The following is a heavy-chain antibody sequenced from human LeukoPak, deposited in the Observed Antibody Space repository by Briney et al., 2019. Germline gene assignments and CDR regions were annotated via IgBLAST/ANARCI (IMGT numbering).Heavy chain of an antibody. CDR1: GYTFTGYY. CDR2: INPNSGGT. Sequence: ASVKVSCKASGYTFTGYYMHWVRQAPGQGLEWMGWINPNSGGTNYAQKLQGRVTMTRDTSISTAYMELSRLRSDDTAVYYCATQRRTYGDYWRNDYWGQGTLVTVSS. V-gene: IGHV1-2*02. D-gene: IGHD4-17*01. J-gene: IGHJ4*02. CDR3: ATQRRTYGDYWRNDY.